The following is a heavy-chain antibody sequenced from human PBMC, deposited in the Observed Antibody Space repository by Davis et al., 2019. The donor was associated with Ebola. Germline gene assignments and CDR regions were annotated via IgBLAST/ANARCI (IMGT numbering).Heavy chain of an antibody. V-gene: IGHV1-8*02. J-gene: IGHJ6*02. Sequence: ASVKVSCKASGYTFTSYGINWVRQATGQGLEWMGWMNPNSGNTGYAQKFQGRVTMTRNTSISTAYMELSSLRSEDTAVYYCARVYSSSWSPDVWGQGTTVTVSS. CDR2: MNPNSGNT. D-gene: IGHD6-13*01. CDR1: GYTFTSYG. CDR3: ARVYSSSWSPDV.